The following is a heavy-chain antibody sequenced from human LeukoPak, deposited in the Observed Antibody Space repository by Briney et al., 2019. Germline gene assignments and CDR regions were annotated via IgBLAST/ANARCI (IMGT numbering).Heavy chain of an antibody. Sequence: GGSLRLSCAASGFTFSSYAMSCVPRAPGEGLEWVSAISGSGASTDYADSVKGRFTISRDNSKNTLYLQMNTLRAEDTAVYYCAKEPGDYQVPYARYFDLWGRGTLVTVSS. D-gene: IGHD2-2*01. CDR1: GFTFSSYA. CDR2: ISGSGAST. V-gene: IGHV3-23*01. J-gene: IGHJ2*01. CDR3: AKEPGDYQVPYARYFDL.